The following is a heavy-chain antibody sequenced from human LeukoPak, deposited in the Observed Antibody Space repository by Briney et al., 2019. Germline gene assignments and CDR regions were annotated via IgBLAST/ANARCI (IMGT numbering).Heavy chain of an antibody. CDR3: TRDQTPYY. Sequence: GGSLRLSCTASGFTFGDYAMTWVRQAPGKGLEWVGFIRSKIYGGTPEYAASVKGRFTISRDDSKGVAYLQMNSLKTEDTAVYYCTRDQTPYYWGQGTLATVSS. V-gene: IGHV3-49*04. CDR1: GFTFGDYA. CDR2: IRSKIYGGTP. J-gene: IGHJ4*02.